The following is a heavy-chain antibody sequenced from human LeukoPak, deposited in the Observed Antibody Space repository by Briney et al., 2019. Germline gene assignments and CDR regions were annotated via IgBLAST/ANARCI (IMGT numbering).Heavy chain of an antibody. Sequence: SETLSLTCTVSGGSISSHYWSWIRQPPGKGLEWIGYIYYSGSTNYNPSLKSRVTISVDTSKNQFSLKLSSVTAADTAVYYCARQIRITIFGVVTQFMDVWGKGTTVTVSS. CDR2: IYYSGST. V-gene: IGHV4-59*11. CDR3: ARQIRITIFGVVTQFMDV. CDR1: GGSISSHY. D-gene: IGHD3-3*01. J-gene: IGHJ6*03.